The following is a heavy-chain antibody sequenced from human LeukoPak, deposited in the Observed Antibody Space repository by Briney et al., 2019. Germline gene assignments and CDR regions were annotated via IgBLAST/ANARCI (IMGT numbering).Heavy chain of an antibody. D-gene: IGHD6-13*01. CDR2: ISSYGDKT. Sequence: PGGSLRLSCSASGFTFSNCAMHWVRQAPGKGPEYVSVISSYGDKTYYADSVKGRFTISRDNSKNAVSIQIGSLRAEDTAVYYCVKDLYRGDTSSWYYFDYWGQGTLVTVSS. J-gene: IGHJ4*02. CDR1: GFTFSNCA. V-gene: IGHV3-64D*06. CDR3: VKDLYRGDTSSWYYFDY.